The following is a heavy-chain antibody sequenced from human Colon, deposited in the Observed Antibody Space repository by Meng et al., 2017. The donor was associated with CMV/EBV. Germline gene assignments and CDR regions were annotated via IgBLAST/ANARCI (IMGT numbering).Heavy chain of an antibody. CDR1: GFTFSSYT. CDR3: TRRWGDSDYGYDAFDI. Sequence: GESLKISCVASGFTFSSYTIHWVRQAPGKGLEWVAVISYDGSTKYYADSVKGRFTISRDNSKNTLYLQMNSLKTEDTAVYYCTRRWGDSDYGYDAFDIWGQGTMVTVSS. CDR2: ISYDGSTK. D-gene: IGHD4-17*01. J-gene: IGHJ3*02. V-gene: IGHV3-30*04.